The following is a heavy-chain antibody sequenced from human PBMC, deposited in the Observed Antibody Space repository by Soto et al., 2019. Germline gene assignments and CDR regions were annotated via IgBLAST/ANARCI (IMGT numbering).Heavy chain of an antibody. CDR2: INAGNGNT. J-gene: IGHJ5*02. V-gene: IGHV1-3*01. D-gene: IGHD2-15*01. Sequence: GASVKVSCKASGYTFTSYAMHWVRQAPGQRLEWMGWINAGNGNTKYSQKFQGRVTITRDTSASTAYMELSSLRSEDTAVYYCARAGGSATHWFDPWGQGTLVTVSS. CDR3: ARAGGSATHWFDP. CDR1: GYTFTSYA.